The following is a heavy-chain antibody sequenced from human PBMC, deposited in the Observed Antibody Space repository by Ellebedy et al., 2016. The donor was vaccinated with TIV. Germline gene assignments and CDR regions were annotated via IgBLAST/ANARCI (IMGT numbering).Heavy chain of an antibody. J-gene: IGHJ4*02. Sequence: PGGSLRLSCAASGFTFSTYWMGWVRQAAGKGLEWVANTKQDGSEKYYVDSVKGRFTISRDNAKNSLHLQMNSLRAEDTAVYYCARDLHFAFDYWGRGTLVTVSS. V-gene: IGHV3-7*01. CDR1: GFTFSTYW. CDR2: TKQDGSEK. CDR3: ARDLHFAFDY.